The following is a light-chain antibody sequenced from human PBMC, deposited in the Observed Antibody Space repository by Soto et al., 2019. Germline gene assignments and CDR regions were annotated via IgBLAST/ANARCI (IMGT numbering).Light chain of an antibody. J-gene: IGLJ2*01. Sequence: QSALTQPASVSGSPGQSITISCTGTSSDVGTYNLVSWYQQHPGKAPKLMIYEGTKRPSGVSNRFSGSKSGNMASLTISGLQAEDEADYHCCSYAGSNTFVIFGGGTKLTVL. CDR2: EGT. V-gene: IGLV2-23*03. CDR3: CSYAGSNTFVI. CDR1: SSDVGTYNL.